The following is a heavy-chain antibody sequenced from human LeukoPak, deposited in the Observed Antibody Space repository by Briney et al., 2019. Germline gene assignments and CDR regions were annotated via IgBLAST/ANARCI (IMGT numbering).Heavy chain of an antibody. CDR2: ISYDGSNK. J-gene: IGHJ4*02. CDR3: AREGFDY. V-gene: IGHV3-30*03. Sequence: GRSLRLSCAASGFTFSSYGMHWVRQAPGKGLEWVAVISYDGSNKYYADSVKGRFTISRDNSKNTLYLQMNSLRAEGTAVYYCAREGFDYWGQGTLVTVSS. CDR1: GFTFSSYG.